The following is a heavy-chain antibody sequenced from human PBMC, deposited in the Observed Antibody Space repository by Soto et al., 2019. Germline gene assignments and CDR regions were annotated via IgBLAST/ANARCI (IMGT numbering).Heavy chain of an antibody. CDR2: IDSTGEK. Sequence: QVTLKESGPGLVKPTETLTLRCTVSGLSITDSEMGVSWIRQPPGQPLEWLAHIDSTGEKSYRTFLKSRRAISKDTSKSPIVLTMTSMDPADTATYYCARRHLAVAVSPWFDRWGQGIPVTVSS. CDR3: ARRHLAVAVSPWFDR. D-gene: IGHD6-19*01. V-gene: IGHV2-26*01. CDR1: GLSITDSEMG. J-gene: IGHJ5*02.